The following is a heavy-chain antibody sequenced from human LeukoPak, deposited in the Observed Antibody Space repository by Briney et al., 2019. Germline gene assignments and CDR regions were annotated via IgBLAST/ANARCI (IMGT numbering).Heavy chain of an antibody. CDR3: ARTSDTSGRLYWYFDL. J-gene: IGHJ2*01. CDR1: AFTFSSYS. V-gene: IGHV3-21*01. Sequence: GGSLRLSCAASAFTFSSYSMNWVRQAPGKGLEWVSFISTSSSYIHYADSVKGRFTISRDNAKNSLYLQMDSLRAEDTAVYYCARTSDTSGRLYWYFDLWGRGTLVTVSS. CDR2: ISTSSSYI. D-gene: IGHD3-22*01.